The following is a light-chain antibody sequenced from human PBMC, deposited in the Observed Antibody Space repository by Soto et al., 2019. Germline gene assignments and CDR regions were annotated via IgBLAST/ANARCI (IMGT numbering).Light chain of an antibody. CDR3: CSYGGSSTV. J-gene: IGLJ7*01. Sequence: QSVLTQPASVSGSPGQSITISCTGTSSDVGSYNLVSWYQQHPGKAPKLLIYEGSKRPSGVSNRFSGSKSGNTASLTISGLQAEDEADYYCCSYGGSSTVFGGGTQLTVL. CDR2: EGS. V-gene: IGLV2-23*01. CDR1: SSDVGSYNL.